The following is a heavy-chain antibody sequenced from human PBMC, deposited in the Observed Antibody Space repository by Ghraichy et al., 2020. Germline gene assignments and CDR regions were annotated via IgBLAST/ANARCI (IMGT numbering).Heavy chain of an antibody. V-gene: IGHV3-48*02. D-gene: IGHD6-13*01. J-gene: IGHJ6*02. CDR3: AGRGHRSSWPDYYYYGMDV. CDR2: ISSSSSTI. CDR1: GFTFSSYS. Sequence: GSLRLSCAASGFTFSSYSMNWVRQAPGKGLEWVSYISSSSSTIYYADSVKGLFTISRDNAKNSLYLQMNSLRDEDTAVYYCAGRGHRSSWPDYYYYGMDVWGQGTTVTVSS.